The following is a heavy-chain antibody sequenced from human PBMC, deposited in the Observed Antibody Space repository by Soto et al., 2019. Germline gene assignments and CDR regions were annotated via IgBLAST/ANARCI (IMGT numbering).Heavy chain of an antibody. Sequence: SETLSLTCTVSGGSISSGDYYWSWIRQPAGKGLEWIGRIFYLGSSYYNPSLKSRVTMSVDTSKNQFSLRLRSVTAADTALYFCARHSLALRKNNWFDPWGQGIMVTVSS. V-gene: IGHV4-39*01. CDR2: IFYLGSS. CDR3: ARHSLALRKNNWFDP. CDR1: GGSISSGDYY. J-gene: IGHJ5*02. D-gene: IGHD3-3*02.